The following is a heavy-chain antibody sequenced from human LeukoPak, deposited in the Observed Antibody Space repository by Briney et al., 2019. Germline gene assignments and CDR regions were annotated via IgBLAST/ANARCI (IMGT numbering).Heavy chain of an antibody. CDR2: TYYRSKWHN. Sequence: SQTLSLTCAISGDSVSSNSATWNWIRQSPSRGLEWLGRTYYRSKWHNNYAVSVKSRVTINPDTSKNQFSLQLNSVTPEDTAVYYCARGQGGATDYWGQGTLVTVSA. CDR1: GDSVSSNSAT. CDR3: ARGQGGATDY. D-gene: IGHD1-26*01. J-gene: IGHJ4*02. V-gene: IGHV6-1*01.